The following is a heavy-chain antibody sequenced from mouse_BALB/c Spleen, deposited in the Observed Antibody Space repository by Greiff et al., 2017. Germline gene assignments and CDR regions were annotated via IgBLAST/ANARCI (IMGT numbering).Heavy chain of an antibody. V-gene: IGHV2-4-1*01. CDR3: ARNYHGNYDAMDY. Sequence: VMLVESGPGLVQPSQSLSITCTVSGFSLTSYGVHWVRQSPGKGLEWLGVIWSGGSTDYNAAFISRLSISKDNSKSQVFFKMNSLQADDTAIYYCARNYHGNYDAMDYWGQGTSVTVSS. J-gene: IGHJ4*01. D-gene: IGHD2-1*01. CDR1: GFSLTSYG. CDR2: IWSGGST.